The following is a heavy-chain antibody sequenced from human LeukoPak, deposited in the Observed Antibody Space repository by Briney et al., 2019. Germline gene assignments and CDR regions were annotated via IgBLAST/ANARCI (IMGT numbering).Heavy chain of an antibody. CDR1: GGSFSGYY. CDR2: INHSGST. CDR3: ARGGGGWYEDY. J-gene: IGHJ4*02. D-gene: IGHD6-19*01. V-gene: IGHV4-34*01. Sequence: SETLSLTCAVYGGSFSGYYWSWIRQPPGKGLEWIGEINHSGSTNYNPSLKSRVTISVDTSKNQFSLKLSSVTAADTAVYYCARGGGGWYEDYWGQGTLVTVSS.